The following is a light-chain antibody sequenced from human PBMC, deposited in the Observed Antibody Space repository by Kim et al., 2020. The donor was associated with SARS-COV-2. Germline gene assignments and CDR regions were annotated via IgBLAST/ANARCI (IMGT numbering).Light chain of an antibody. V-gene: IGLV2-23*02. Sequence: SLNISGTGTSSEGGSFNLVSWYQQHPGKAPKHMMYEVSKRPAGVSNRFSGSKSGNTASLTISGLQAEDEADYYCCSCAGSSTPYFFGTGTKVTVL. CDR2: EVS. CDR1: SSEGGSFNL. J-gene: IGLJ1*01. CDR3: CSCAGSSTPYF.